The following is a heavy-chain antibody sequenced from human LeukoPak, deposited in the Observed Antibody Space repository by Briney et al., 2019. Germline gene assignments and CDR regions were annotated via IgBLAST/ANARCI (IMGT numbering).Heavy chain of an antibody. J-gene: IGHJ4*02. Sequence: GGSLRLSCAASGFAFSIYSMTWVRQAPGKGLEWEANIREDGSEKYYVDSVKCRFTISRDNAKNSVYLQMNSLRDEDTAVYYCAKTRRVFDYWGQGTLVTVSS. CDR2: IREDGSEK. CDR3: AKTRRVFDY. D-gene: IGHD3-10*01. CDR1: GFAFSIYS. V-gene: IGHV3-7*05.